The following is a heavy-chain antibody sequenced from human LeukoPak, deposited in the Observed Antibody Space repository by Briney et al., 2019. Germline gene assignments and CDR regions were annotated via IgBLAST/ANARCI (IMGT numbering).Heavy chain of an antibody. V-gene: IGHV3-33*01. CDR1: GFTFNSYG. Sequence: PGRSLRLSCAASGFTFNSYGMHWVRQAPGKGLEWVAVIWYDGSNKYYADSVKGRFTISRDNSKNTLYLQMNSLRAEDTAVYYCARDPSSIAARPGWFDPWGQGTLVTVSS. D-gene: IGHD6-6*01. CDR3: ARDPSSIAARPGWFDP. CDR2: IWYDGSNK. J-gene: IGHJ5*02.